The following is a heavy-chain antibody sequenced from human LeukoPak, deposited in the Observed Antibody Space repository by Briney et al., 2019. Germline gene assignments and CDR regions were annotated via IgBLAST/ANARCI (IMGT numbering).Heavy chain of an antibody. Sequence: GGSLRLSCAASGFTFSSYSMNWVRQAPGKGLEWVSSISSSSSYIYYADSVKGRFTISRDNAKNSLYLQMNSLRAEDTAVYYCAKDEPTYYYGSGSLGETFDYWGQGTLVTVSS. V-gene: IGHV3-21*04. CDR2: ISSSSSYI. J-gene: IGHJ4*02. CDR1: GFTFSSYS. CDR3: AKDEPTYYYGSGSLGETFDY. D-gene: IGHD3-10*01.